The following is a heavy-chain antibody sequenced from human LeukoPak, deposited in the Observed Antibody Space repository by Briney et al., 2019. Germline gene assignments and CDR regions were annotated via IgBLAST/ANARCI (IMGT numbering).Heavy chain of an antibody. D-gene: IGHD3-3*01. J-gene: IGHJ3*02. CDR1: GFTFSSYG. Sequence: GGSLRLPCAASGFTFSSYGMHWVRQAPGKGLEWVAVISYDGSNKYYADSVKGRFTISRDNSKNTLYLQMNSLRAEDTAVYYCARDDDFWILLGAFDIWGQGTMVTVSS. CDR2: ISYDGSNK. V-gene: IGHV3-30*03. CDR3: ARDDDFWILLGAFDI.